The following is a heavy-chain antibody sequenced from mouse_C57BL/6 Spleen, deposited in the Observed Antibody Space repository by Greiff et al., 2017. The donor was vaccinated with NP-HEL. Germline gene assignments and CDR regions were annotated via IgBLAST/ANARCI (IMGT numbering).Heavy chain of an antibody. CDR3: ARGCYDGYYGAMDY. V-gene: IGHV1-82*01. J-gene: IGHJ4*01. D-gene: IGHD2-3*01. Sequence: QVQLQQSGPELVKPGASVKISCKASGYAFSSSWMNWVKQRPGQGLEWIGRIYPGDGDTNYNGKFKGKATLTADTSSSTAYMQLSSLTSEDSAVYFCARGCYDGYYGAMDYWGQGTSVTVSS. CDR2: IYPGDGDT. CDR1: GYAFSSSW.